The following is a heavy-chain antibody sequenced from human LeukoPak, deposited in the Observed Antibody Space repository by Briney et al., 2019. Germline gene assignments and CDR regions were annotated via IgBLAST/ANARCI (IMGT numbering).Heavy chain of an antibody. D-gene: IGHD2-2*01. CDR1: GGSISSYY. J-gene: IGHJ6*02. Sequence: PSETLSLTCTVSGGSISSYYWSWIRQPPGKGLEWIGYIYYSGSTNYNPSLKSRVTISVDTSKNQFSLKLSSVTAADTAVYYCARVRLGYCSSTSCYSGRNYYYYYGMDVWGQGTTVTVSS. CDR2: IYYSGST. CDR3: ARVRLGYCSSTSCYSGRNYYYYYGMDV. V-gene: IGHV4-59*01.